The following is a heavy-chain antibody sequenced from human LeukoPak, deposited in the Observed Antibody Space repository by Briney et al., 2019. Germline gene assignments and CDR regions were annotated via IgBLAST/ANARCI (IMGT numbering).Heavy chain of an antibody. CDR1: GFTFSSSS. CDR2: ISGGGGST. Sequence: GGSLRLSCAASGFTFSSSSMNWVRQAPGKGLEWVSTISGGGGSTYYADSVKGRFTISRDNSKNTLYLQVNSLRAEDTAVYYCAKGGKWDVTPFDYWGQGTLVTVSS. D-gene: IGHD1-26*01. CDR3: AKGGKWDVTPFDY. V-gene: IGHV3-23*01. J-gene: IGHJ4*02.